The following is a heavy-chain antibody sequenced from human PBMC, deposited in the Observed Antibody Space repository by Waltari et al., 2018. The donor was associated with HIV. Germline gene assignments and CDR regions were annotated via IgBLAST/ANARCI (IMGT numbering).Heavy chain of an antibody. CDR3: ARMTWDYGLGGYYHFDF. Sequence: QITLTESGPALIEPTQTLKLTCSFSGFSLTTRSLCVGWIRQSPGKALEWLARITWDDDIYFNQGLKTRLAISKDTSKNQAVLTVTKVDPKDTGTYYCARMTWDYGLGGYYHFDFWGPGTVVTVSS. D-gene: IGHD3-22*01. J-gene: IGHJ4*02. CDR1: GFSLTTRSLC. CDR2: ITWDDDI. V-gene: IGHV2-70*15.